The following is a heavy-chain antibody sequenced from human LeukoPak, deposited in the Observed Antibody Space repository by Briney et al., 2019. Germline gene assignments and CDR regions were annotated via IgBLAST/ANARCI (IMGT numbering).Heavy chain of an antibody. CDR3: ARDGGWLQTQNHYYYHGLDV. V-gene: IGHV1-69*04. J-gene: IGHJ6*02. Sequence: ASVKVSCKASGGAFSSYGITWVRQAPGQGPEWMGRIIPILDMADYAQKFQGRVTITADKSTRTAYMEMSSLRSEDTAVYYCARDGGWLQTQNHYYYHGLDVWGQGTTVTVS. D-gene: IGHD5-24*01. CDR1: GGAFSSYG. CDR2: IIPILDMA.